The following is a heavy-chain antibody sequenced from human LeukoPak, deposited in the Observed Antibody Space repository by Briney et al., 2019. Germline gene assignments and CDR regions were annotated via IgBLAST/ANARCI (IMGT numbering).Heavy chain of an antibody. CDR2: ISYDGSNK. CDR3: AKDASSYGDYGAFDI. D-gene: IGHD4-17*01. J-gene: IGHJ3*02. CDR1: GFTFSSYG. Sequence: PGGSLRLSCAASGFTFSSYGMHWVRQAPGKGLEWVAVISYDGSNKYYADSVKGRFTISRDNSKNTLYLQMNSLRAEDTAVYYCAKDASSYGDYGAFDIWGQGTMVTVSS. V-gene: IGHV3-30*18.